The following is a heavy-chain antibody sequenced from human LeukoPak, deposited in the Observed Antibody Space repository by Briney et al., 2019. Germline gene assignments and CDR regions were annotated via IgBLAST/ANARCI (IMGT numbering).Heavy chain of an antibody. J-gene: IGHJ6*02. D-gene: IGHD2-2*01. CDR2: ISYDGSNK. CDR1: GFTFAYYG. V-gene: IGHV3-30*18. Sequence: PGGSLRLSCAASGFTFAYYGMHWVRQAPGKGLEWVAVISYDGSNKYYADSVKGRFTISRDNSKNTLYLQMNSLRAEDTAVYYCAKDRGCSSTSCYYYYYGMDVWGQGTTVTVSS. CDR3: AKDRGCSSTSCYYYYYGMDV.